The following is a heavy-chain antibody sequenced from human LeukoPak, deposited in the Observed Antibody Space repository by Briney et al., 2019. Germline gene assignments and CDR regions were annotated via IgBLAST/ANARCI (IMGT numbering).Heavy chain of an antibody. V-gene: IGHV1-2*02. Sequence: ASVKVSCKASGYTFTGYYMHWVRQAPGQGLEWMGWINPNSGGTNYAQKFQGRVTMTRDTSLSTAYMELSRLRSDDTAVYYCARVFYDILTGNLARYYYYYMDVWGKGTTVTISS. CDR1: GYTFTGYY. CDR3: ARVFYDILTGNLARYYYYYMDV. CDR2: INPNSGGT. D-gene: IGHD3-9*01. J-gene: IGHJ6*03.